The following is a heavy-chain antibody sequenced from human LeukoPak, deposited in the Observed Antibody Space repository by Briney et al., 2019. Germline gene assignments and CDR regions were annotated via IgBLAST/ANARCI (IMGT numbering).Heavy chain of an antibody. V-gene: IGHV1-8*02. CDR3: ARGGAAAGTSDAFDI. CDR2: INPNSGNT. D-gene: IGHD6-13*01. CDR1: EYTFTGYY. J-gene: IGHJ3*02. Sequence: HGASVKVSCKASEYTFTGYYMHWVRQAPGQGLEWMGWINPNSGNTGYAQKFQGRVTMTRNTSISTAYMELSSLRSEDTAVYYCARGGAAAGTSDAFDIWGQGTMVTVSS.